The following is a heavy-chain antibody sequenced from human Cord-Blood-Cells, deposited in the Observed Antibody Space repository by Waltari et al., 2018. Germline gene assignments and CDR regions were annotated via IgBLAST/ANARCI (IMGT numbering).Heavy chain of an antibody. Sequence: QVQLVESGGGVVQPGRSLRLSCAAPGFTFSSYGMHWVRPAPGKGLEWVAVISYDGSNKYYADSVKGRFTISRDNSKNTLYLQMNSLRAEDTAVYYCAKDIMSEQLVPYGMDVWGQGTTVTVSS. CDR1: GFTFSSYG. J-gene: IGHJ6*02. CDR2: ISYDGSNK. CDR3: AKDIMSEQLVPYGMDV. D-gene: IGHD6-6*01. V-gene: IGHV3-30*18.